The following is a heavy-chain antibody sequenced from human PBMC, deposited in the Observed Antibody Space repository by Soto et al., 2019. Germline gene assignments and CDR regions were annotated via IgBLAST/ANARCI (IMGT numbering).Heavy chain of an antibody. V-gene: IGHV3-23*01. CDR2: VSGSGASV. J-gene: IGHJ5*02. D-gene: IGHD3-3*01. CDR1: GFIFSSHA. CDR3: AKDLPLWSGYSFSENH. Sequence: EVQLLESGGGFVKPGGSLRLSCEGAGFIFSSHAMSWVRQAPGKGLEWVSSVSGSGASVYLPDFLKGRFSSSRDNSKNTVYLELNNLRVDDTAVYYCAKDLPLWSGYSFSENHWGQGTLVTVSS.